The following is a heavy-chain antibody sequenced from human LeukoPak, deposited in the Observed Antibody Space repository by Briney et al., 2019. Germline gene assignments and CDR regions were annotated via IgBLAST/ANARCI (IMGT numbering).Heavy chain of an antibody. V-gene: IGHV3-15*01. CDR2: IKSKTDGGTT. D-gene: IGHD3-22*01. CDR1: GFTFSNAW. CDR3: TTDISITMIVS. Sequence: AGGSLRLSCAASGFTFSNAWMSWVRQAPGKGLEWVGRIKSKTDGGTTDYAAPVKGRFTISRDDSKNTLYLQMNSLKTEDTAVYYCTTDISITMIVSWGQGTLVTVSS. J-gene: IGHJ4*02.